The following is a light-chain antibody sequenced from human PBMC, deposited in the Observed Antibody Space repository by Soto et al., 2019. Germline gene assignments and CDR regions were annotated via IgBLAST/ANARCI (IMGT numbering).Light chain of an antibody. Sequence: DIQMTQSPATLSASVGDRVTITCRASQSISTRLSWYQQKPGKAPKLLIHDASSLASVVPSRFSGSASLTEFTLTISRLQPDDFATYYCQQYNSYSTFGQGTKVDIK. CDR3: QQYNSYST. J-gene: IGKJ1*01. CDR1: QSISTR. V-gene: IGKV1-5*01. CDR2: DAS.